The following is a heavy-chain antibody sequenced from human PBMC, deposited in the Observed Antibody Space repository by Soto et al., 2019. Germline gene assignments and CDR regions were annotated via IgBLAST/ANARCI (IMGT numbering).Heavy chain of an antibody. CDR1: GYTFTSYA. Sequence: QVQLVQSGAEVKKPGASVKVSCKASGYTFTSYAMHWVRQAPGQRLEWMGWINAGNGNTKYSQKFQGRVTITRDTSASTAYMELSSLRSEDTAVYYCARDSLLVGVRGVIDYWGQGTLVTVSS. V-gene: IGHV1-3*01. J-gene: IGHJ4*02. CDR3: ARDSLLVGVRGVIDY. CDR2: INAGNGNT. D-gene: IGHD3-10*01.